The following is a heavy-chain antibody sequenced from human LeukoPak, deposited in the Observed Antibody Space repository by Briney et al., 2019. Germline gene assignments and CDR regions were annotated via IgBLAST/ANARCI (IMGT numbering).Heavy chain of an antibody. D-gene: IGHD3-22*01. CDR1: GYTFTGYY. Sequence: ASVKVSCKASGYTFTGYYMHWVRQAPGQGLEWMGWINPNSGGTNYAQKFQGRVTMTRDTSISTAYMELSRLRSDDTAVYYCASPEPAYYYDSSGYSLSYWGQGTLVTVSS. CDR3: ASPEPAYYYDSSGYSLSY. V-gene: IGHV1-2*02. CDR2: INPNSGGT. J-gene: IGHJ4*02.